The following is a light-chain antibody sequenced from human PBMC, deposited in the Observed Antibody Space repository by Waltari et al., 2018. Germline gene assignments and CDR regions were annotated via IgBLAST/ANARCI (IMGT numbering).Light chain of an antibody. V-gene: IGKV3-15*01. J-gene: IGKJ4*01. CDR2: GAY. CDR1: QNVGTS. CDR3: QQYEDWPRHS. Sequence: EIVVTQSPATLSVSPGEGVTLSCRASQNVGTSLAWYQQKPGQTPRLLIFGAYSRASGVPARFSGSGSGTDFTLAISSLQSEDFAVYYCQQYEDWPRHSFGGGTKVQIE.